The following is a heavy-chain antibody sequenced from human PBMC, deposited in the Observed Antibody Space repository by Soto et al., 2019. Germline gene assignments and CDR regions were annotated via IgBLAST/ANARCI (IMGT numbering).Heavy chain of an antibody. CDR3: ARKSFYYGMDV. Sequence: PSETLSLTCTVSGGSISSSSYCWGWIRQPPGKGLEWIGSIYYSGGTYYNPSLKSRVTISVDTSKNQFSLKLSSVTAADTAVYYCARKSFYYGMDVWGQGTTVTVSS. CDR2: IYYSGGT. CDR1: GGSISSSSYC. V-gene: IGHV4-39*01. J-gene: IGHJ6*02.